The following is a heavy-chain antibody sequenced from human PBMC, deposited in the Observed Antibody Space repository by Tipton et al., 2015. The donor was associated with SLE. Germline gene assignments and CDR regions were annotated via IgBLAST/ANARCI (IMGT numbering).Heavy chain of an antibody. CDR2: IIHSGVT. V-gene: IGHV4-34*12. CDR3: ARVAATEVFDY. J-gene: IGHJ4*02. D-gene: IGHD1-1*01. CDR1: GFTFDNYA. Sequence: LRLSCAASGFTFDNYAMHWVRQAPGKGLEWIGEIIHSGVTNYNPSLRSRLTISVDMSKNQVSLKLSSVTAADTAVYYCARVAATEVFDYWGQGTLVAVSS.